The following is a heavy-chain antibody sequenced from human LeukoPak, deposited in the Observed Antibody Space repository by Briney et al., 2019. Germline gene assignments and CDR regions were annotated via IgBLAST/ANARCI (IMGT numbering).Heavy chain of an antibody. CDR1: GGSFSGYY. Sequence: PSETLSLTCAVYGGSFSGYYWSWIRQPPGKGLEWIGSIYYSGTTYYNPSLKSRVTISVDTSNNQFSLKLSSVTAADTAVYYCARDTYDYVWGSYSFDYWGQGTLVTVSS. CDR3: ARDTYDYVWGSYSFDY. D-gene: IGHD3-16*01. J-gene: IGHJ4*02. CDR2: IYYSGTT. V-gene: IGHV4-34*01.